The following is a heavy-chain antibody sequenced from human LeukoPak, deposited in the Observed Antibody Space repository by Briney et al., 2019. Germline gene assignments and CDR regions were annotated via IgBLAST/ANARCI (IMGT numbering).Heavy chain of an antibody. CDR3: AVSPRTPVST. CDR1: GFTFSSYA. CDR2: ISNTGNAL. D-gene: IGHD5/OR15-5a*01. V-gene: IGHV3-48*04. Sequence: GRSLRLSCAASGFTFSSYAMHWVRQAPGKGLEWISGISNTGNALYADSVKGRFTISRDNVKNAVYLQMHSLRGEDTAVYHCAVSPRTPVSTWGQGTLVTVSS. J-gene: IGHJ4*02.